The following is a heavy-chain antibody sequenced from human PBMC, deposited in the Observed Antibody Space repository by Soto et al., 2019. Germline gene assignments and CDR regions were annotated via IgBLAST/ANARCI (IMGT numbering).Heavy chain of an antibody. V-gene: IGHV3-43*01. Sequence: GESLKISCAASGFTFDDYTMHWVRQAPGKGLEWVSLISWDGGSTYYADSVKGRFTISRDNSKNSLYLQMNSLRTEDTALYYCAKDRVPTVTTSYFDYWGQGTLVTVSS. CDR3: AKDRVPTVTTSYFDY. CDR1: GFTFDDYT. CDR2: ISWDGGST. D-gene: IGHD4-17*01. J-gene: IGHJ4*02.